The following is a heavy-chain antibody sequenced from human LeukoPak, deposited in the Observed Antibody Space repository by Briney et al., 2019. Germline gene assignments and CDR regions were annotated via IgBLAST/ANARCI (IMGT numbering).Heavy chain of an antibody. J-gene: IGHJ5*01. CDR1: GGSFSGYY. CDR3: ARATRTDSSGGSCYSYNWFDS. D-gene: IGHD2-15*01. V-gene: IGHV4-34*01. CDR2: INHSGGT. Sequence: PSETLSLTCAVYGGSFSGYYWSWIRQPPGKGLEWIGEINHSGGTNYNPSLKSRVTISVDTSKNQFSLKLSSVTAADTAVYYCARATRTDSSGGSCYSYNWFDSWGQGTLVTVSS.